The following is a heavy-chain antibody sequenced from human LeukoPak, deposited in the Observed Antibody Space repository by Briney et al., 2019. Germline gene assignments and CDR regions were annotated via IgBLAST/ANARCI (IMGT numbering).Heavy chain of an antibody. D-gene: IGHD2-8*02. V-gene: IGHV4-61*01. CDR2: INYSGST. CDR1: GGSISSSSYY. Sequence: SETLSLTCTVSGGSISSSSYYWNWIRQPPGKGLEWIGYINYSGSTNYNPSLKSRVTISVDTSKNQFSLKLSSVTAADTAVYYCARSNSIWYWWSFDYWGQGTLVTVSS. J-gene: IGHJ4*02. CDR3: ARSNSIWYWWSFDY.